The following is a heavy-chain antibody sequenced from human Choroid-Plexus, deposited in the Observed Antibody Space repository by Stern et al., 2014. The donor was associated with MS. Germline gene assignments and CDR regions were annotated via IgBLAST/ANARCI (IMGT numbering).Heavy chain of an antibody. CDR3: AKDRQWSTYFFDY. J-gene: IGHJ4*02. CDR2: ISYDGSDK. CDR1: GFTFSNFG. V-gene: IGHV3-30*18. D-gene: IGHD2-15*01. Sequence: VQLVESGGGVAQPGRPLILSCAASGFTFSNFGMHWVRQAPGKGLEWVALISYDGSDKYYADSVKGRFTILRDNSKNTLYMQMNSLRAEDTAVYYCAKDRQWSTYFFDYWGQGSLVTVSS.